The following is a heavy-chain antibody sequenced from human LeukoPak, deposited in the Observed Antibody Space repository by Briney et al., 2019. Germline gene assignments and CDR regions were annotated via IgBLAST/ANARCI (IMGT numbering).Heavy chain of an antibody. CDR2: ISYDGSNK. Sequence: GGSLRLSCAASGFTFSSYAMHWVRQAPGKGLEWVAVISYDGSNKYYADSVKGRFTISRDNSKNTLYLQMNSLRAEDTAVYYCAAGGGVAHWGQGTLVTVSS. D-gene: IGHD1-26*01. J-gene: IGHJ4*02. V-gene: IGHV3-30-3*01. CDR1: GFTFSSYA. CDR3: AAGGGVAH.